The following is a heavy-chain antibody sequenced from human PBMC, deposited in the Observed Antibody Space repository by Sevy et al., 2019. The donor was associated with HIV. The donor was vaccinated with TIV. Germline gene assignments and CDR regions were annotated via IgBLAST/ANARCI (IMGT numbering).Heavy chain of an antibody. J-gene: IGHJ4*02. D-gene: IGHD3-22*01. Sequence: PSVKVSYKVSGYTLTKLSMHWVRQAPGKGLEWMGRFDPEDGETIFAQKFQGRVTMTEDTSTDTAYMELSSLRSEDTAVYYCAAAREYYEDSSGYLDYWGQGTLVTVSS. CDR3: AAAREYYEDSSGYLDY. CDR2: FDPEDGET. V-gene: IGHV1-24*01. CDR1: GYTLTKLS.